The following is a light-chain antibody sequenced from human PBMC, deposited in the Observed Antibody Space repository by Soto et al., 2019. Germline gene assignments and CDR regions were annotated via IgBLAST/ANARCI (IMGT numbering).Light chain of an antibody. J-gene: IGKJ2*01. V-gene: IGKV3-15*01. Sequence: EIVMTQSPDTLSVSPGERAPRSCRASQSVAGNVAWSQQRPGQAPRLLIHGTSTRAADIPARFSGSVSGTEFTLTINSLQPEDFVIYYCQQYNNWPPMSTFGQGTKLEMK. CDR2: GTS. CDR3: QQYNNWPPMST. CDR1: QSVAGN.